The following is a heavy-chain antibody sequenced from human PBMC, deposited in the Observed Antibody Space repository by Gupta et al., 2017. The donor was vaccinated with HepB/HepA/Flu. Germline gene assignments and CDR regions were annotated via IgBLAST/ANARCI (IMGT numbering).Heavy chain of an antibody. Sequence: EVQLLESGGDLVQRGGSLRLSCAASGFNLSDFAISWVRQAPGKGLEWVSGISAGGAITYYADSVKGRFTISRDNDNNMLNLQMNSLRDEDTAKYFCAKGSGKYYYDSTGYNCEEHWGQGSQVTVSS. D-gene: IGHD3-22*01. CDR3: AKGSGKYYYDSTGYNCEEH. CDR1: GFNLSDFA. J-gene: IGHJ4*02. CDR2: ISAGGAIT. V-gene: IGHV3-23*01.